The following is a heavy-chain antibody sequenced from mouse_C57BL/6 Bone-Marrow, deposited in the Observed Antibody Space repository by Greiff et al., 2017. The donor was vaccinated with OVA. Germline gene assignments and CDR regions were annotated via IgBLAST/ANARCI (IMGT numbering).Heavy chain of an antibody. V-gene: IGHV1-58*01. CDR2: IYIGNGYT. CDR3: ARTPSYYYGSSPFDY. D-gene: IGHD1-1*01. CDR1: GYTFTSYG. Sequence: EVMLVESGAELVRPGSSVKMSCKTSGYTFTSYGINWVKQRPGQGLEWIGYIYIGNGYTEYNEKFKGKATLTSDTSSSTAYMQLSSLTSEDSAIYFCARTPSYYYGSSPFDYWGQGTTLTVSS. J-gene: IGHJ2*01.